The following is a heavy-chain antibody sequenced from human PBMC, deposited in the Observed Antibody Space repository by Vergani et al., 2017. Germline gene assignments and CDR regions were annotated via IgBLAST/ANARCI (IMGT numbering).Heavy chain of an antibody. D-gene: IGHD5-24*01. V-gene: IGHV3-23*01. CDR1: GFTFSSHA. CDR3: GRGSDNYN. Sequence: EVQLLQSEGAVVQPGGSLSLSCVASGFTFSSHAMSWVRQGHGRGREWVSSIKNTGDSTHYADSVKGRFTRSRDNSKNTLYLQMNSLRVEDTAVYYCGRGSDNYNWGQGTLVIVSS. CDR2: IKNTGDST. J-gene: IGHJ4*02.